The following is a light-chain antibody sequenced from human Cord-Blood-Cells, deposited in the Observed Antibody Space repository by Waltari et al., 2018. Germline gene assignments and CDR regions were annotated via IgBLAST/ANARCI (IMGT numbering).Light chain of an antibody. CDR2: AAS. V-gene: IGKV1-39*01. J-gene: IGKJ1*01. Sequence: DVEMAPSPSSLSASVGERLTITCRASQSISSYLNWYQKKPGKAPKLLIYAASSLQSGVPSRFSGSGSGTDFTLTISSLQPEDFATYYCQQSYSTPWTFGQGTKVEIK. CDR1: QSISSY. CDR3: QQSYSTPWT.